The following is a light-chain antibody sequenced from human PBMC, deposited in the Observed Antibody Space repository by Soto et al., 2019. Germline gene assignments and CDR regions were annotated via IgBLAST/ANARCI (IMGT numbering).Light chain of an antibody. J-gene: IGKJ3*01. Sequence: ELVLTQSPDTLSLSPGERATLSCRAGQRTDSLLAWYQQKPGQAPRLLIYDASYRATGDPARFIGGGSGTDFTLTNTSLEPEDFAVYYCHQRSHCIFAVGPGTKV. CDR2: DAS. CDR1: QRTDSL. CDR3: HQRSHCIFA. V-gene: IGKV3-11*01.